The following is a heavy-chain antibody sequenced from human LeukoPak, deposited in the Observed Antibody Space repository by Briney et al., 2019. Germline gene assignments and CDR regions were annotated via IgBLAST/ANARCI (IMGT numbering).Heavy chain of an antibody. D-gene: IGHD3-9*01. CDR1: DGSFSDYY. V-gene: IGHV4-34*01. CDR2: INYSGRT. Sequence: PSETLSLTCAVFDGSFSDYYWSWVRQPPGKGLEWIGEINYSGRTNYYPSLKSRVTISVDTSKNQFSLKLSSVTAADTAVYYCARHDWYTGPVDYWGQGTLVTVSS. CDR3: ARHDWYTGPVDY. J-gene: IGHJ4*02.